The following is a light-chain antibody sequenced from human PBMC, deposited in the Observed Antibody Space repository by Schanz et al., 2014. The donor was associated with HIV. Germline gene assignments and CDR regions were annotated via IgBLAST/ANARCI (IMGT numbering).Light chain of an antibody. CDR2: LNN. CDR3: GTWENTLTGEI. Sequence: QSVLTQPPSVSAAPGQKVTITCSGTYSNIGNNYVSWYQQFPGAAPRLLMYLNNQRPSGIPDRFSGSKSGTSATLVISDLQTGDEADYYCGTWENTLTGEIFGGGTQLTVL. V-gene: IGLV1-51*01. CDR1: YSNIGNNY. J-gene: IGLJ2*01.